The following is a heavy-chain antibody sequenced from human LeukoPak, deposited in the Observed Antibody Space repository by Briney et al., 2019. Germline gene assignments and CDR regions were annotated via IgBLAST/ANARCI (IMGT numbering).Heavy chain of an antibody. CDR3: ARDLIYYDSSGSDY. CDR2: ITSSSSYI. Sequence: TGRSLRLSCAASGFTFSSYSMNWVRQAPGKGLEWVSSITSSSSYIYYADSVKGRFTISRDNAKNSLYLQMSSLRAEDTAVYYCARDLIYYDSSGSDYWGQGTLVTVSS. CDR1: GFTFSSYS. V-gene: IGHV3-21*01. D-gene: IGHD3-22*01. J-gene: IGHJ4*02.